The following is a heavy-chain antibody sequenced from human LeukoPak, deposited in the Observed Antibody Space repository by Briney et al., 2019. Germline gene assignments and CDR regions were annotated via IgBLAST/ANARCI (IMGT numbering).Heavy chain of an antibody. CDR2: INPNSGGT. Sequence: ASVKVSCKASGYTFTGYYMHWVRQAPGQGLEWMGWINPNSGGTNYAQKFQGRVTKTRDTSLNTAYMELSRLRSDDTAVDYCARTPGSIVVVPAASLGYWGQGTLVTVSS. V-gene: IGHV1-2*02. D-gene: IGHD2-2*01. J-gene: IGHJ4*02. CDR1: GYTFTGYY. CDR3: ARTPGSIVVVPAASLGY.